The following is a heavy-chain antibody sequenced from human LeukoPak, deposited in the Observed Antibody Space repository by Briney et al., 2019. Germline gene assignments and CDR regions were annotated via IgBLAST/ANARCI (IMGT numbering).Heavy chain of an antibody. J-gene: IGHJ3*02. D-gene: IGHD1-26*01. CDR2: ISWNSGSI. CDR3: AKAVGATPEDAFDI. V-gene: IGHV3-9*03. Sequence: PGGSLRLSCVASGFTFDDYAMHWVRQAPGKGLEWVSGISWNSGSIGYADSVKGRFTISRDNAKNSLYLQMNSLRAEDMALYYCAKAVGATPEDAFDIWGQGTMVIVSS. CDR1: GFTFDDYA.